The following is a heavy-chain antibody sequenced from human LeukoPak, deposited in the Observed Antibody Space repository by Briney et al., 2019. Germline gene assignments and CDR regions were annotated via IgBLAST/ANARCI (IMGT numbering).Heavy chain of an antibody. CDR2: ISSSSSYI. J-gene: IGHJ4*02. Sequence: PGGSLRLSCPASGFTFSSYSMNWVRQAPGKGLEWVSSISSSSSYIYYADSVKGRFTISRDNAKNSLYLQMNSLRAEDTAVYYCARGGSSQVDYWGQGTLVTVSP. CDR1: GFTFSSYS. V-gene: IGHV3-21*01. CDR3: ARGGSSQVDY.